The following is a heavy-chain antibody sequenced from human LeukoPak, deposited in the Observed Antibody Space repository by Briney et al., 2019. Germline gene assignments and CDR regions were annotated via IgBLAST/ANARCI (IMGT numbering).Heavy chain of an antibody. CDR2: IYYSGST. Sequence: PSETLSLTCTVSGGSISSYYWSWIRQPPGKGLEWIGYIYYSGSTIYNPSLKSRVTISIDTSKNQFSLKLSSVTAADTAVYYCARDGRYTIVGVVQNDYGMDVWGQGTTVTVSS. J-gene: IGHJ6*02. D-gene: IGHD3-3*01. CDR1: GGSISSYY. V-gene: IGHV4-59*01. CDR3: ARDGRYTIVGVVQNDYGMDV.